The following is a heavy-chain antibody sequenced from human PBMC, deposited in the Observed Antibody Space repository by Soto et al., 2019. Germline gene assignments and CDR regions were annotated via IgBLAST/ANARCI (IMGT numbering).Heavy chain of an antibody. Sequence: EVQLVESGGGLVQPGGSLRLSCAASGFTFSSNWMSWVRQAPGKGLEWVANIKQDGSEKYYVDSVKGRFTISRDNAKNSLYLQMNSLSAEDTAVYYCARACSSTSCYNWFDPWGQGTLVTVSS. CDR1: GFTFSSNW. CDR3: ARACSSTSCYNWFDP. V-gene: IGHV3-7*04. CDR2: IKQDGSEK. D-gene: IGHD2-2*01. J-gene: IGHJ5*02.